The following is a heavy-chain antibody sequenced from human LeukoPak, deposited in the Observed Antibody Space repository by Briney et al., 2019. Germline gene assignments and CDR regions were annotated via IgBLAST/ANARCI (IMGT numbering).Heavy chain of an antibody. CDR2: IYSGGST. CDR1: GFTVSSNY. CDR3: ATPLHYDILTYFDY. J-gene: IGHJ4*02. Sequence: PGGSLRLSCAASGFTVSSNYMSWVRQAPGKGLEWVSVIYSGGSTYYADSVKGRFTISRDNSKNTLYLQMNSLRAEDMAVYYCATPLHYDILTYFDYWGQGTLVTVSS. D-gene: IGHD3-9*01. V-gene: IGHV3-53*01.